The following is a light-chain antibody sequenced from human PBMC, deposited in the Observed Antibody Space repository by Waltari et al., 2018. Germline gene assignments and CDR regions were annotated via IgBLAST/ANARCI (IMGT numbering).Light chain of an antibody. V-gene: IGKV1-39*01. J-gene: IGKJ1*01. CDR1: ESVSRY. CDR2: STS. Sequence: IEMPQSPSPLSASAEDRVTITCRASESVSRYLNWYRQKAGEAPNLVIYSTSTLHTGVPSRFSGSGSGTDFTLTINNLQPEDFATYYCQQSYTKPQTFGQGTKVEV. CDR3: QQSYTKPQT.